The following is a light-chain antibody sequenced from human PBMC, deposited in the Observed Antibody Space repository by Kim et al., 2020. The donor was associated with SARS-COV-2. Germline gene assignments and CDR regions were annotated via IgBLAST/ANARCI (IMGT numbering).Light chain of an antibody. Sequence: VSARETATRSAKATQRVSSNIAWYQQTTGPAPRVRICGASTRATGIPARFSGSGSGTEFPLTISSLHSEEFAVYYSQQDNNWHPTFGQGTKVDIK. CDR2: GAS. J-gene: IGKJ1*01. CDR1: QRVSSN. CDR3: QQDNNWHPT. V-gene: IGKV3-15*01.